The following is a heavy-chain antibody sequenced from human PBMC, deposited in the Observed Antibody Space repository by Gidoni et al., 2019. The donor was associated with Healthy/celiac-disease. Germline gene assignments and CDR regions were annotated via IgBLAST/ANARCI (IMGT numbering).Heavy chain of an antibody. D-gene: IGHD2-15*01. CDR3: ARARLLLYYYYGMDV. V-gene: IGHV4-34*01. CDR2: INHSGST. J-gene: IGHJ6*02. Sequence: QVQLQQWGAGLWKPSETRSLTGAVYGGSFSGYYWSWIRQPPGKGLEWIGEINHSGSTNYNPSLKSRVTISVDTSKNQFSLKLSSVTAADTAVYYCARARLLLYYYYGMDVWGQGTTVTVSS. CDR1: GGSFSGYY.